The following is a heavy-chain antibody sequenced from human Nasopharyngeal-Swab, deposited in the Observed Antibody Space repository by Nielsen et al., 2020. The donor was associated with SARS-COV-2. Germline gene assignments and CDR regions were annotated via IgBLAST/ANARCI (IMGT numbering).Heavy chain of an antibody. V-gene: IGHV4-34*01. J-gene: IGHJ4*02. Sequence: SETLSLTCAVYGGSFSGYYWSWIRQPPGKGLEWIGEVNHSGSTNYNPSLKSRVTISLDTSKNQFSLKLNSVSAADTAVYYCARGLEMATIEFDYWGQGTLVTVSS. D-gene: IGHD5-24*01. CDR3: ARGLEMATIEFDY. CDR2: VNHSGST. CDR1: GGSFSGYY.